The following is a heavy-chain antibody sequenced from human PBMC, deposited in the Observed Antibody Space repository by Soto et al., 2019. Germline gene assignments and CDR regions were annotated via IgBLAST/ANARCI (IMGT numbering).Heavy chain of an antibody. D-gene: IGHD2-15*01. CDR3: ARDCSYGSCYDPPFDY. V-gene: IGHV3-21*01. CDR1: GFTFSTYS. Sequence: GGSLRLSCASSGFTFSTYSMNWVRQAPGKGLEWVSSISSRSTYIYYADSLKGRFTISRDNAKNSLYLQMNSLGAEDTAVYYCARDCSYGSCYDPPFDYWGPVTLVTVSS. J-gene: IGHJ4*02. CDR2: ISSRSTYI.